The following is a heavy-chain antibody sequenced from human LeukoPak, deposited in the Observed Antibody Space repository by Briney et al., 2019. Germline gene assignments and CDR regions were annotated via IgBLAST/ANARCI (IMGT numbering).Heavy chain of an antibody. Sequence: PGGSLRLSCAASGFTFSSYGMHWVRQAPGKGLEWVAVIWYDGSNKYYADSVKGRFTISRDNSKNTLYLQMNSLRAEDTAVYYCARDSYYYDSSGYSDYWGQGTLVTVSS. V-gene: IGHV3-33*01. CDR2: IWYDGSNK. J-gene: IGHJ4*02. D-gene: IGHD3-22*01. CDR1: GFTFSSYG. CDR3: ARDSYYYDSSGYSDY.